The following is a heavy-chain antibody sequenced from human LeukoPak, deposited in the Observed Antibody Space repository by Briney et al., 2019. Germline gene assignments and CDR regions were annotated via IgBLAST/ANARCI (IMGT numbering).Heavy chain of an antibody. Sequence: GASVKVSCKASGYTFTNYDIHWVRQASGQGLEWMGWMNPNSGNTGYAQKFLGRVTMTRNTSISTAYMELSSLRSEDTAVYYCARVLIVEDSESHYFDYWGQGTLVTVTS. J-gene: IGHJ4*02. CDR2: MNPNSGNT. CDR3: ARVLIVEDSESHYFDY. D-gene: IGHD1-26*01. CDR1: GYTFTNYD. V-gene: IGHV1-8*01.